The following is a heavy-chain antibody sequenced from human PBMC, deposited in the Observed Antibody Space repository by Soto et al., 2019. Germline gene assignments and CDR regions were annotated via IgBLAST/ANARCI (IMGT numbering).Heavy chain of an antibody. Sequence: GSSGNVSFKSSGCTFSSYSIHWVRQAPGQRLEWMGWINAGNGNTKYSQKFQGRVTTTRDTSASTAYMELSSLRSEDTAVYYCAGPRHCSSTSCYRLDYWGQGTLVTVSS. V-gene: IGHV1-3*01. CDR2: INAGNGNT. CDR1: GCTFSSYS. D-gene: IGHD2-2*01. CDR3: AGPRHCSSTSCYRLDY. J-gene: IGHJ4*02.